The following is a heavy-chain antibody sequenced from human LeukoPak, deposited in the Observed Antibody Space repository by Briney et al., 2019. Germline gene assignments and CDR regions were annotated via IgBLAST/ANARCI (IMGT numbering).Heavy chain of an antibody. CDR2: ISSSSSYI. Sequence: PGGSLRLSCAASGFTFSSYSMNWVRQAPGKGLEWVSSISSSSSYIYYADSVKGRFTISRDNAKNSLYLQMNSLRAEDTAVYYCVRDRIAMTGTGRRWFDPWGQGTLVTVSS. V-gene: IGHV3-21*01. D-gene: IGHD6-19*01. CDR1: GFTFSSYS. CDR3: VRDRIAMTGTGRRWFDP. J-gene: IGHJ5*02.